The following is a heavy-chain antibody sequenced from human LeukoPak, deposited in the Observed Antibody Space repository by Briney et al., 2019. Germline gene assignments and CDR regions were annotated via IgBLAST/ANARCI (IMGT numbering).Heavy chain of an antibody. V-gene: IGHV4-59*01. J-gene: IGHJ2*01. CDR1: GGSTSNYY. CDR2: INHIGST. CDR3: ARDSGSGSLRYFDL. Sequence: PSETLSLTCTVSGGSTSNYYWSWLRQPPGKGLEWIGYINHIGSTNYNPSLKSRVTISVDTSKKQFSLKVTSATAADTAVYYCARDSGSGSLRYFDLWGRSTLVTVST. D-gene: IGHD3-10*01.